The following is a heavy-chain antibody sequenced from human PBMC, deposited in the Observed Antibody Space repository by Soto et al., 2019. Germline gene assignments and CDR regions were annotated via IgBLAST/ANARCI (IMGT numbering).Heavy chain of an antibody. V-gene: IGHV3-23*01. J-gene: IGHJ6*02. CDR3: ARDRRPSIYSGLAV. D-gene: IGHD2-2*01. CDR2: IDGSSATT. CDR1: GFTFSDYA. Sequence: PGGSLRLSCAASGFTFSDYAMSWVRQAPGKGLEWVSAIDGSSATTNYADSVKGRFTISRDNSKNTLFLHMSGLRAEDTAVYHCARDRRPSIYSGLAVWGQGTTVTVSS.